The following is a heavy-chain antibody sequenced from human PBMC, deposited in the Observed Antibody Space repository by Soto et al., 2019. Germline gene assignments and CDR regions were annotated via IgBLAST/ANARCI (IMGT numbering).Heavy chain of an antibody. CDR2: ITPIFGTA. D-gene: IGHD6-13*01. Sequence: QVQLEQSGAEVKKPGSSVKVSYKTSGGTFSSYAISWVRQAPGQGLEWMGGITPIFGTANYAQKFQGRVTITADESTSTAYMELSRLRSEDTAVYYCARGRKGFSSSCYVDWGQGTLVTVSS. J-gene: IGHJ4*02. V-gene: IGHV1-69*01. CDR1: GGTFSSYA. CDR3: ARGRKGFSSSCYVD.